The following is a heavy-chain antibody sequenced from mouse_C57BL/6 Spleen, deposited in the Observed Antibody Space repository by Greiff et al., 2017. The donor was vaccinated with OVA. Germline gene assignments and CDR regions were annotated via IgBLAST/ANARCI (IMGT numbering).Heavy chain of an antibody. D-gene: IGHD1-2*01. J-gene: IGHJ4*01. CDR2: SRNKANDYTT. V-gene: IGHV7-1*01. Sequence: EVKVVESGGGLVQSGRSLRLSCATSGFTFSDFYMEWVRQAPGKGLEWIAASRNKANDYTTEYSASVKGRFIVSRDTSQSILYLQMNALRAEDTAIYYCARDDTAPYAMDYWGQGTSVTVSS. CDR1: GFTFSDFY. CDR3: ARDDTAPYAMDY.